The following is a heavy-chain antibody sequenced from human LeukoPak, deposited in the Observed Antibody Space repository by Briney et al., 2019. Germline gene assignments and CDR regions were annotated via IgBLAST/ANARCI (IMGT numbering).Heavy chain of an antibody. Sequence: GGSLRLSCAASGFTFSSYSMNWVRQAPGKGLEWVSSISSSSSYIYYADSVKGRFTISRDNAKNSLYLQMNSLRAEDTAVYYCAREGGISSGLTHYWGQGTLVTVSS. V-gene: IGHV3-21*01. CDR2: ISSSSSYI. CDR1: GFTFSSYS. D-gene: IGHD3-22*01. J-gene: IGHJ4*02. CDR3: AREGGISSGLTHY.